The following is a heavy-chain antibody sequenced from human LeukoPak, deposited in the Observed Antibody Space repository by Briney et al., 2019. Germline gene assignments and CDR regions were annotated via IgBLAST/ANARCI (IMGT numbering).Heavy chain of an antibody. CDR1: GFTFSSYA. V-gene: IGHV3-23*01. CDR2: ISGSGGST. Sequence: GGSLRLSCAASGFTFSSYAMSWVRQAPGKGLEWVSAISGSGGSTYYADSVKGRFTISRDNSKNTLYLQMNSLRAEDTAMYYCARRAGDYSHPYDYWGQGTLVTVSS. CDR3: ARRAGDYSHPYDY. J-gene: IGHJ4*02. D-gene: IGHD3-22*01.